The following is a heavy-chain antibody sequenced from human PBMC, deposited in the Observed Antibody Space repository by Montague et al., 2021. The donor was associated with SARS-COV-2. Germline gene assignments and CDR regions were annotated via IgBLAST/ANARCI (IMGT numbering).Heavy chain of an antibody. CDR3: ASGKYYDFWSGYYSHDYVSGMDV. J-gene: IGHJ6*02. Sequence: SETLSLTCTVSGGSISSYYWSWIRQSAGTGLEWIGSIHTSGSTDHNPSXXSRVTMSVATSKNQSSLKLSSVTAADTAVYYCASGKYYDFWSGYYSHDYVSGMDVWGQGTTVTVSS. CDR2: IHTSGST. CDR1: GGSISSYY. V-gene: IGHV4-4*07. D-gene: IGHD3-3*01.